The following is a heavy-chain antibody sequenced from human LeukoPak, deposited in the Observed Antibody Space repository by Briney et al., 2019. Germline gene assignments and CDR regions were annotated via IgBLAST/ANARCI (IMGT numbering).Heavy chain of an antibody. V-gene: IGHV3-30*18. D-gene: IGHD3-10*01. CDR2: ITYDGSNK. CDR3: AKDYGSGSYISPYYFDY. Sequence: GGSLRLSCVASGFIFSDHYMHWVRQAPGKGLEWVAVITYDGSNKYYADSVKGRFTISRDNSKNTLYLQMNSLRAEDTAVYYCAKDYGSGSYISPYYFDYWGQGTLVTVSS. J-gene: IGHJ4*02. CDR1: GFIFSDHY.